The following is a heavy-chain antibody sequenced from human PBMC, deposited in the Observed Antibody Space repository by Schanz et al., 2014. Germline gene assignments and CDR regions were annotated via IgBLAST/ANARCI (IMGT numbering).Heavy chain of an antibody. D-gene: IGHD5-18*01. J-gene: IGHJ4*02. V-gene: IGHV4-4*02. Sequence: QVQLQESGPGLVKPSGTLSLTCAVSGGSISNANWWSWVPQPPGKGLQWIGEVYHSGGTNYNPSLKGGVTISLAVSKNQFSLRLNSVTAADTAVYYCARSVGMVRRYFDSWGQGNLVTVSS. CDR3: ARSVGMVRRYFDS. CDR2: VYHSGGT. CDR1: GGSISNANW.